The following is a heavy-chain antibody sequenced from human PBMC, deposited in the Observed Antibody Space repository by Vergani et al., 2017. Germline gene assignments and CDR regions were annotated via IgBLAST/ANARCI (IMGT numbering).Heavy chain of an antibody. J-gene: IGHJ4*02. CDR1: GYSISRGYY. V-gene: IGHV4-38-2*02. CDR2: VFHSGSA. Sequence: QVQLQESGPGLVKPSETLSLTCSVSGYSISRGYYWGWIRQPPGKGLEWIATVFHSGSAYYNPSLRRRVTISVETSKNQFSLRLTTLTAADTAVYYCVRIIRTSPIFVDSWGQGILVTVSS. CDR3: VRIIRTSPIFVDS. D-gene: IGHD2/OR15-2a*01.